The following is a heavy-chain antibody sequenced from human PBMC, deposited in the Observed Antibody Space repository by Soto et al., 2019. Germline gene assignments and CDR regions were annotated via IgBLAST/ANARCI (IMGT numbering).Heavy chain of an antibody. CDR3: ARGASGQQQPHEDAFDI. J-gene: IGHJ3*02. CDR1: GGAIGSHY. CDR2: IYGSGST. Sequence: SETLSLTCTISGGAIGSHYWTWIRQPAGKGLEWIGRIYGSGSTKYNPSLQSRVTMSLDTSKNQFSLRLESVTAADTAVYYCARGASGQQQPHEDAFDIWGQGTMVTVS. D-gene: IGHD6-13*01. V-gene: IGHV4-4*07.